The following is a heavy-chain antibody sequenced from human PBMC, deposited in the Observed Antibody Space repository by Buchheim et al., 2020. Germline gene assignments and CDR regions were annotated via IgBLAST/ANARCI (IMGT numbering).Heavy chain of an antibody. V-gene: IGHV3-48*04. CDR1: GFIFSSYS. CDR3: ARAATGSRRGDY. J-gene: IGHJ4*02. CDR2: ISSSSSTI. Sequence: EVQLVESGGDLVQPGGSLRLSCAVSGFIFSSYSMNWVRQAPGKGLEWVSYISSSSSTIYYADSVKGRFTISRDNAKNSLDLQMNSLRVEDTAVYYCARAATGSRRGDYWGQGTL. D-gene: IGHD1-26*01.